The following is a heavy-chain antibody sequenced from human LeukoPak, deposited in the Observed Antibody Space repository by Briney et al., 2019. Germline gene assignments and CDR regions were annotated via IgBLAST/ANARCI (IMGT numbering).Heavy chain of an antibody. CDR3: ARHFYGDYAFDS. CDR1: GYSFTVYW. V-gene: IGHV5-10-1*01. Sequence: HGESLKMSCKGSGYSFTVYWITWVRQMPGKGLEWMGTIDPSDSYTNYSPSFQGHVTISADKSINSAYLQWSSLKTSDSAIYYCARHFYGDYAFDSWGQGTLVTVSS. J-gene: IGHJ4*02. D-gene: IGHD4-17*01. CDR2: IDPSDSYT.